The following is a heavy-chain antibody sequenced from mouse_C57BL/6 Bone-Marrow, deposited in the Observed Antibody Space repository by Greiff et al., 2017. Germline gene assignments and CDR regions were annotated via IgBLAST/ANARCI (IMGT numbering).Heavy chain of an antibody. Sequence: VQLQQSGAELVRPGASVTLSCKASGYTFTDYEMHWVKQTPVHGLEWIGALDPETGGNAYNQKLKGKAILTADNSSSTAYLVLRSLTSEDSAVYYCATDGYDPFAYWGQGTLVTVSA. D-gene: IGHD2-2*01. CDR1: GYTFTDYE. J-gene: IGHJ3*01. V-gene: IGHV1-15*01. CDR3: ATDGYDPFAY. CDR2: LDPETGGN.